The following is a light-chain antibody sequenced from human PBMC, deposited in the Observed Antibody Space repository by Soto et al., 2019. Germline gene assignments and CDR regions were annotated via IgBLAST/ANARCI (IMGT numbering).Light chain of an antibody. CDR1: QTVSSNS. CDR2: DVS. V-gene: IGKV3-20*01. Sequence: EIVLTQSPGTLTLSPGERATLSCRASQTVSSNSLAWYQQKAGQAPRVLIFDVSTRATGIPDRFSGSGSGTDFTLTISRLEPEDFAVYYCQLYGFSPKTVGQGPKVDSK. J-gene: IGKJ1*01. CDR3: QLYGFSPKT.